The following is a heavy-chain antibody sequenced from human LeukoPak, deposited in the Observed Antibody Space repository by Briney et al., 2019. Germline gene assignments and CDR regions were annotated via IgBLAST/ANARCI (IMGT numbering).Heavy chain of an antibody. D-gene: IGHD5-18*01. Sequence: GGSLRLSCAASGFTFSSYRMNWVRQAPGKGLEWVSSISSSSSYIYYADSVKGRFTISRDNAKNSLYLQMNSLRAEDTAVYYCAREVTNGYDYWGQGTLVTVSS. V-gene: IGHV3-21*01. CDR1: GFTFSSYR. CDR3: AREVTNGYDY. CDR2: ISSSSSYI. J-gene: IGHJ4*02.